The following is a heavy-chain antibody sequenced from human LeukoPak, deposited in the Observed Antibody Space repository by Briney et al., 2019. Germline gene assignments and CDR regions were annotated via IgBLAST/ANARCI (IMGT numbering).Heavy chain of an antibody. CDR3: ARGPLLSYYCSSTSCYVRYYYGMDV. V-gene: IGHV4-34*01. J-gene: IGHJ6*02. CDR2: INHSGST. Sequence: SETLSLTCAVYGGSFSGYYWSWIRQPPGKGLEWIGEINHSGSTNYSPSLKSRVTISVDTSKNQFSLKLSSVTAADTAVYYCARGPLLSYYCSSTSCYVRYYYGMDVWGQGTTVTVSS. CDR1: GGSFSGYY. D-gene: IGHD2-2*01.